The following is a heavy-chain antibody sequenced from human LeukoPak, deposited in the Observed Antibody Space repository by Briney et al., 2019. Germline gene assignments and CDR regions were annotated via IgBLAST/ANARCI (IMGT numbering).Heavy chain of an antibody. CDR1: GGSISSSSYY. J-gene: IGHJ5*02. V-gene: IGHV4-39*07. Sequence: PSETLSLTCTVSGGSISSSSYYWGGIRQPPGKGLEWIGSIYYSGSTYYNPSLKRRFTISVDTSKNQFSLKLSSVTAADTAVYYCARDLPGGSTYVGWFDPWGQGTLVTVSS. CDR2: IYYSGST. CDR3: ARDLPGGSTYVGWFDP. D-gene: IGHD3-16*01.